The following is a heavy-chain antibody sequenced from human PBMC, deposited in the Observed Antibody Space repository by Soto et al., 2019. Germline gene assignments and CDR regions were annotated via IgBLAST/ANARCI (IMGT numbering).Heavy chain of an antibody. Sequence: QVQLQESGPGLVKPSQTLSLTCTVSGGSISSGGYYWSWIRQHPGKGLEWIGYIYYSGSTYYNPSLKSRVTISVDKSKNQFALKLSSVTAADTAVYYCARSERTVYGDFDGWDVWGQGTLVTVSS. CDR3: ARSERTVYGDFDGWDV. V-gene: IGHV4-31*03. J-gene: IGHJ4*02. D-gene: IGHD4-17*01. CDR2: IYYSGST. CDR1: GGSISSGGYY.